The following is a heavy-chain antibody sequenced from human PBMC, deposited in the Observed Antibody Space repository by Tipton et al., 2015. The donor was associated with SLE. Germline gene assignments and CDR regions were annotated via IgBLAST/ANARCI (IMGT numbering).Heavy chain of an antibody. CDR1: GGSFSGYY. D-gene: IGHD7-27*01. V-gene: IGHV4-34*01. J-gene: IGHJ4*02. Sequence: TLSLTCAVYGGSFSGYYWSWIRQPPGKGLEWIGEINHSGSTNYNPSLKSRVTISVDTSKNQFSLKLCSVTAADTAVYYCARGPTGDWADYWGQGTLVTVSS. CDR3: ARGPTGDWADY. CDR2: INHSGST.